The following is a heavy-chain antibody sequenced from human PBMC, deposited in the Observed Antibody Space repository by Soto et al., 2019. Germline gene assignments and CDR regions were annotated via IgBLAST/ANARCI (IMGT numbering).Heavy chain of an antibody. D-gene: IGHD5-18*01. J-gene: IGHJ4*02. V-gene: IGHV1-2*04. CDR2: INPNSGGT. CDR1: GYTLTGYY. Sequence: ASLKVSCKASGYTLTGYYMHWVRQAPGQGLEWMGWINPNSGGTNYAQKFQGWVTMTRDTSISTAYMELSRLRSDDTAVYYCARDVGYGLIDYWGQGTLVTVSS. CDR3: ARDVGYGLIDY.